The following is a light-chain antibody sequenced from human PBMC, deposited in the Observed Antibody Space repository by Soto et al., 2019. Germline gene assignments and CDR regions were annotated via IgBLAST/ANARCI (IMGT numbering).Light chain of an antibody. J-gene: IGLJ3*02. V-gene: IGLV4-60*03. CDR1: SGHRSYI. Sequence: QLVLTQSSSASASLGSSVNLTCTLSSGHRSYIIAWHQQQPGKAPRFLMRLESSGSQNKGSGVPDRFSGSSSGAARYLTISNLQSEDEADYYCETWNSNTRVFGGGTKLPVL. CDR2: LESSGSQ. CDR3: ETWNSNTRV.